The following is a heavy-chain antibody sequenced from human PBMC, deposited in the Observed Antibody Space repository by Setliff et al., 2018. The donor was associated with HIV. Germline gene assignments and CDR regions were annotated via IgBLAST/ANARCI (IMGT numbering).Heavy chain of an antibody. D-gene: IGHD3-9*01. CDR3: AREGNDILTGFWFDP. Sequence: GASVKVSCKASGYTFTSYGISWVRQAPGQGLEWMGWISAYNGNTNYAQKFQGRVTMTRDTSISTAYMELSRLRSDDTAVYYCAREGNDILTGFWFDPWGQGTLVTVSS. CDR1: GYTFTSYG. V-gene: IGHV1-18*01. CDR2: ISAYNGNT. J-gene: IGHJ5*02.